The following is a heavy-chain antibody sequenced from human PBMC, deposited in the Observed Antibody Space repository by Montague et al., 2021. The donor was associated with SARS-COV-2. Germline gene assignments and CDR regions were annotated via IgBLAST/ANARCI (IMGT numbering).Heavy chain of an antibody. CDR2: INHSAST. V-gene: IGHV4-34*01. J-gene: IGHJ6*02. D-gene: IGHD4-11*01. CDR3: ACGEITTRGLIYYYAMYV. Sequence: WFWEINHSASTNYNPSLKSRFIISVDTPKNQFSLKLSSVTAADTAVHYCACGEITTRGLIYYYAMYVWGQGTTFPVPS.